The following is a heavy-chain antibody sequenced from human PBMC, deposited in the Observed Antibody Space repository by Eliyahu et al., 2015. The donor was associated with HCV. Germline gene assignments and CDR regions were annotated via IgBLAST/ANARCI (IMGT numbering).Heavy chain of an antibody. V-gene: IGHV4-30-4*08. CDR2: IYYSGST. CDR1: XGSXSXGXYY. D-gene: IGHD4-17*01. J-gene: IGHJ4*02. Sequence: QVQLQESGPGLVKPSQTLSLTCTXSXGSXSXGXYYWSWXRQPPGKGLEWVGYIYYSGSTYYNPSLKSRVTISVDTSKNQFSLKLSSVTAADTAVYYCARWRWPDYGDYPAQTDYWGQGTLVTVSS. CDR3: ARWRWPDYGDYPAQTDY.